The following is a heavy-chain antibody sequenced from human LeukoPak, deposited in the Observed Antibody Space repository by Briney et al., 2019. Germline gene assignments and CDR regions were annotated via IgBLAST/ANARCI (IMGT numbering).Heavy chain of an antibody. D-gene: IGHD3-22*01. CDR2: IKQDGSEK. CDR3: ARDSYYYDSSGVGAFDI. V-gene: IGHV3-7*01. Sequence: GGSLRLSCAASGFTFSSYWMSWVRQAPGKGLEWVANIKQDGSEKYYVDSVKGRFTISRDNAKNSLYLQMNSLRAEDTAVYYCARDSYYYDSSGVGAFDIWGQGTMVTVSS. CDR1: GFTFSSYW. J-gene: IGHJ3*02.